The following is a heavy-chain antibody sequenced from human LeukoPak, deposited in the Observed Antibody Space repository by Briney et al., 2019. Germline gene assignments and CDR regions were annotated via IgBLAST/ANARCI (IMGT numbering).Heavy chain of an antibody. CDR2: IQYDGSNK. J-gene: IGHJ4*02. CDR3: AKVAGYYDSSGL. D-gene: IGHD3-22*01. Sequence: GGSLRLSCAASGFTFNTYGMNWVRQAPGKGLEWVAFIQYDGSNKYYAESVKGRFTISRDNSKNTLYLQMNSLRAEDTAVYYCAKVAGYYDSSGLWGQGTLVTVSS. V-gene: IGHV3-30*02. CDR1: GFTFNTYG.